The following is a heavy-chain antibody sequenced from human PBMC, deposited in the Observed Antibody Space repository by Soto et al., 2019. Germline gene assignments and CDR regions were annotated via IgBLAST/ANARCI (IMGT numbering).Heavy chain of an antibody. J-gene: IGHJ6*02. Sequence: QVQLVQAGAEGKKPGSSVKVSCKASGGPFSSYAISWVRQAPGQGLEWMGGIIPIFGTANYAQKVQGRVTITGDKSTSTAYMEMSSLRSEDTAVYYCARDSRRWLQLTYYYYGMDVWGQGTTVTVSS. V-gene: IGHV1-69*06. CDR2: IIPIFGTA. D-gene: IGHD5-12*01. CDR1: GGPFSSYA. CDR3: ARDSRRWLQLTYYYYGMDV.